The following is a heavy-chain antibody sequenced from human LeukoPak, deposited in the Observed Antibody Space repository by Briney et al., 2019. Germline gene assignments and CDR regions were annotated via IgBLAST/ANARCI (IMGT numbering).Heavy chain of an antibody. J-gene: IGHJ4*02. Sequence: SETLSLTCAVYGGSFSGYYWSWIRQPPGKGLEWIGEINHSGSTNYNPSLKSRVTISVDTSKNQFSLKLSSVTAADTAVYYCARHVSSVGVAVVITMIDSWGQGILVTVSS. CDR2: INHSGST. D-gene: IGHD2-15*01. V-gene: IGHV4-34*01. CDR1: GGSFSGYY. CDR3: ARHVSSVGVAVVITMIDS.